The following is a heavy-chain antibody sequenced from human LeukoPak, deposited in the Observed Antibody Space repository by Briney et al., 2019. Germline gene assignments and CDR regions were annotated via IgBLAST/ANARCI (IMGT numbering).Heavy chain of an antibody. CDR3: AGGHSYTGIVGASAFDY. Sequence: PSETLSLTCTVSGGSISSSSYYWGWIRQPPGKGLEWIGSIYYSGSTYYNPSLKSRVTISVDTSKNQFSLKLSSVTAADTAVYYCAGGHSYTGIVGASAFDYWGQGTLVTVSS. D-gene: IGHD1-26*01. CDR1: GGSISSSSYY. V-gene: IGHV4-39*01. J-gene: IGHJ4*02. CDR2: IYYSGST.